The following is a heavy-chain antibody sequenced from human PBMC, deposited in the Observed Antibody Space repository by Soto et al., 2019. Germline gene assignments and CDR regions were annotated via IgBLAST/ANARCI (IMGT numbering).Heavy chain of an antibody. CDR2: INHSGST. CDR3: AGGLRAARRVSQRFEGFY. Sequence: QVQLQQWGAGLLKPSETLSLTCAVYGGSFSGYYWSRIRQPPGKGLEWIGEINHSGSTNYNPSLKSRVTISVDTSKNQFSLKLSSVTAADTAVYYCAGGLRAARRVSQRFEGFYWGQGTLVTVSS. J-gene: IGHJ4*02. CDR1: GGSFSGYY. V-gene: IGHV4-34*01. D-gene: IGHD6-6*01.